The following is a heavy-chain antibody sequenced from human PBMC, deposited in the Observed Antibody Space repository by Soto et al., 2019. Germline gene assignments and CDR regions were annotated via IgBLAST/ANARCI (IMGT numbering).Heavy chain of an antibody. Sequence: QVQLQQWGAGLLKPSETLSLTCAVYGGSFSGYYWSWIRQPPGKGLEWIGEINHSGSTNYNPSLKNRVTISVDTSKNQFSLKLSSVTAADTAVYYCARESSTSCYDYWGQGTLVTVSS. D-gene: IGHD2-2*01. V-gene: IGHV4-34*01. CDR3: ARESSTSCYDY. J-gene: IGHJ4*02. CDR1: GGSFSGYY. CDR2: INHSGST.